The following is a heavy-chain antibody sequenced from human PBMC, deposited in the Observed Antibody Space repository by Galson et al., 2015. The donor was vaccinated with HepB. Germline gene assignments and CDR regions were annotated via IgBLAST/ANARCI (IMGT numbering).Heavy chain of an antibody. D-gene: IGHD3-3*02. V-gene: IGHV3-33*01. Sequence: SLRLSCAASGFTFSNYGMHWVRQAPGKGLEWVAVIWYDGSNTYYADSVKGRFNISRDNSKNMMYLQMNSLRAEDTALYYCARERLAGNYYYYGMDVWGQGTTVTVSS. CDR2: IWYDGSNT. J-gene: IGHJ6*02. CDR3: ARERLAGNYYYYGMDV. CDR1: GFTFSNYG.